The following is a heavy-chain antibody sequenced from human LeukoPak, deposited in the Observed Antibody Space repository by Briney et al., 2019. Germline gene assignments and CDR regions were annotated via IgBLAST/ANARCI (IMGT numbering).Heavy chain of an antibody. Sequence: SVTVSCKASGGTFSSYAISWVRQAPGQGREWMGGIIPIFGTANYAQKFQGRVTITADESTSTAYMELSSLRSEDTAVYYCARDRSLRELWLRNWFDPWGQGTLVTVSS. CDR2: IIPIFGTA. D-gene: IGHD5-18*01. V-gene: IGHV1-69*13. CDR1: GGTFSSYA. J-gene: IGHJ5*02. CDR3: ARDRSLRELWLRNWFDP.